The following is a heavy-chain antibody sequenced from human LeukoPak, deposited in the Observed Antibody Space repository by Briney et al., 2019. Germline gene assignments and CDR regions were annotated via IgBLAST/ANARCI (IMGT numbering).Heavy chain of an antibody. J-gene: IGHJ4*02. D-gene: IGHD6-19*01. Sequence: ASVKVSCKASGGTFSNYTISWVRQAPGQGLEWMGRIIPILGIANYAQKFQGRVTITADKSTSTAYMELSSLRSEDTAVYYCARDLGIAVAGFDYWDQGTLVTVSS. CDR3: ARDLGIAVAGFDY. V-gene: IGHV1-69*04. CDR2: IIPILGIA. CDR1: GGTFSNYT.